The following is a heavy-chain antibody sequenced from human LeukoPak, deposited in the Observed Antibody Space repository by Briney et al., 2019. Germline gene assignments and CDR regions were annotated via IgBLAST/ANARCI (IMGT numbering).Heavy chain of an antibody. CDR3: ARGAKGFDY. CDR2: INPNSGGT. CDR1: GYTFTGLY. Sequence: GASVKVSCKAAGYTFTGLYLHWVRQAPGQGLEWMGWINPNSGGTDFAQKFQGRVTMTRDTSISTAYMELSRLTSDDTAVYFCARGAKGFDYWGQGTLVTVFS. J-gene: IGHJ4*02. V-gene: IGHV1-2*02.